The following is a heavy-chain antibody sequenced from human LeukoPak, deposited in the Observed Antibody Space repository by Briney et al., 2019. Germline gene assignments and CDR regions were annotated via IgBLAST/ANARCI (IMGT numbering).Heavy chain of an antibody. J-gene: IGHJ4*02. CDR2: IIPIFGTA. CDR1: GGTFSSYA. V-gene: IGHV1-69*06. Sequence: ASVKVSCKASGGTFSSYAISWVRHAPGQGLEWMGGIIPIFGTANYAQKFQGRVTITADKSTSTAYMELSRLRSEDTAVYYCARAVQVTTGGLFDYWGQGTLVTVSS. D-gene: IGHD4-17*01. CDR3: ARAVQVTTGGLFDY.